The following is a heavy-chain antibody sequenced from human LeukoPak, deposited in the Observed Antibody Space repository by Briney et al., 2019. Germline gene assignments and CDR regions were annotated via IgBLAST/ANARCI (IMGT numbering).Heavy chain of an antibody. CDR3: ARDYPGIAAAGPFDY. D-gene: IGHD6-13*01. Sequence: ASVKVSCKASGYTFTSYAMHWVRQAPGQRLEWMGWINAGNGNTKYSQKLQGRVTITRDTSASTAYMELSSLRSEDTAVYYCARDYPGIAAAGPFDYWGQGTLVTVSS. V-gene: IGHV1-3*01. CDR1: GYTFTSYA. J-gene: IGHJ4*02. CDR2: INAGNGNT.